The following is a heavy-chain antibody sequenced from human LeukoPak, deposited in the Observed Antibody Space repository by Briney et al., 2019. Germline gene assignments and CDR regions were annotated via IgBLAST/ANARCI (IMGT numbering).Heavy chain of an antibody. Sequence: TGGSLRLSCAASGFTFSSYAMSWVRQAPGKGLEWVSAISGSGGSTYYADSVKGRFTISRDNSKNTLYLQMNSLRAEDTAVYYCAKHVGVVVVPAAMAFDYWGQGTLVTLSS. CDR2: ISGSGGST. CDR1: GFTFSSYA. D-gene: IGHD2-2*01. J-gene: IGHJ4*02. V-gene: IGHV3-23*01. CDR3: AKHVGVVVVPAAMAFDY.